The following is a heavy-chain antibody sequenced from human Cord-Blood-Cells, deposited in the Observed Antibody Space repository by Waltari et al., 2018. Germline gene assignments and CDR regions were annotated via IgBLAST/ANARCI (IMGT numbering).Heavy chain of an antibody. CDR1: GFHGRSHH. CDR3: AREDCSSTSCYDY. J-gene: IGHJ4*02. Sequence: EFQLVESGGGLVQPGGSLRLSCPASGFHGRSHHLRRVRQAPGKGLEWVSVIYSGGSTYYADSVKGRFTISRHNSKNTLYLQMNSLRAEDTAVYYCAREDCSSTSCYDYWGQGTLVTVSS. V-gene: IGHV3-53*04. D-gene: IGHD2-2*01. CDR2: IYSGGST.